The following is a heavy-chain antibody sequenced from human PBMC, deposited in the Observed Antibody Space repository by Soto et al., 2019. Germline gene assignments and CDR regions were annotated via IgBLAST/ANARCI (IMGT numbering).Heavy chain of an antibody. CDR3: AISQDRGGRTTFIY. V-gene: IGHV3-9*01. CDR2: INWKSDI. J-gene: IGHJ4*02. Sequence: GGSLRLSCAVSGFTFDDNAMHWVRQAPEKGLEWVSGINWKSDIGYADSVKGRFTISRDNAGNSLYLQMNSLRAEDTALYYCAISQDRGGRTTFIYWGQGTQVTVSS. CDR1: GFTFDDNA. D-gene: IGHD3-16*01.